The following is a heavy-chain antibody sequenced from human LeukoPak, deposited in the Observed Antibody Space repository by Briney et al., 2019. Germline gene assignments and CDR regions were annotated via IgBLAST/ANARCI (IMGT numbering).Heavy chain of an antibody. Sequence: GGSLRLSCATSGFSFSNYWMSWVRQAPGKGLEWVANIYQDGSEKYYVDSVKGRFTISRDNAKNSLYLQMNSLRAEDTAVYYCAKSVGVTAYWGQGTLVTVSS. D-gene: IGHD1-26*01. CDR2: IYQDGSEK. J-gene: IGHJ4*02. V-gene: IGHV3-7*03. CDR3: AKSVGVTAY. CDR1: GFSFSNYW.